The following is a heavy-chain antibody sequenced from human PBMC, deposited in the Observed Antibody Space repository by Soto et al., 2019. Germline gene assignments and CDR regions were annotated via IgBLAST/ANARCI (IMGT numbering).Heavy chain of an antibody. CDR2: IYYSGST. CDR3: ASQGRDGYNYVNYFAY. J-gene: IGHJ4*02. D-gene: IGHD5-12*01. Sequence: TSETLSLTCTVSGASISSYYWSWIRQPPGKGLEWIGYIYYSGSTNYHPSLMSRVTISVDTSKNQFSLKLYSVTAADTAVCYCASQGRDGYNYVNYFAYWGQGTLVTVSS. CDR1: GASISSYY. V-gene: IGHV4-59*08.